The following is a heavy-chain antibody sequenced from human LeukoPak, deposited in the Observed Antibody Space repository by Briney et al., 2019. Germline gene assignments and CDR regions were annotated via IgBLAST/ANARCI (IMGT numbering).Heavy chain of an antibody. V-gene: IGHV3-23*01. CDR2: ILHNGDST. Sequence: GGSLRLSCAASGFTCSTYAMSWVRQAPGKGLEWLSLILHNGDSTYYADSVKGRFTISRDNSKNTLYLQMNSLRAEDTAVYYCARLSSFAFDIWGQGTMVTVSS. CDR3: ARLSSFAFDI. J-gene: IGHJ3*02. CDR1: GFTCSTYA. D-gene: IGHD3-16*02.